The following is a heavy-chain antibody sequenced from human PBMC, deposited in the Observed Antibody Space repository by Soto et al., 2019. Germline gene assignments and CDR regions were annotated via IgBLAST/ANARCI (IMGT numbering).Heavy chain of an antibody. CDR1: GDSVSSNSAA. V-gene: IGHV6-1*01. D-gene: IGHD6-13*01. CDR2: TYYRSKWYN. CDR3: AREVRSRSSSWSAPDS. Sequence: SQTLSLTCAISGDSVSSNSAAWNWIRQSPSRGLEWLGRTYYRSKWYNDYAVSVKSRITINPDTSKNQFSLQLNSVTPEDTAVYYCAREVRSRSSSWSAPDSWGQGTLVTVSS. J-gene: IGHJ4*02.